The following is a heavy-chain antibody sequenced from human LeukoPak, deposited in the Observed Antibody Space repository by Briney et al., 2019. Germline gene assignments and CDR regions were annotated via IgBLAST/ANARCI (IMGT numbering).Heavy chain of an antibody. Sequence: GGSLRLSCAASGFTFSSYAMSWVRQAPGKGLEWVSAISGSGGSTYYADSVKGRFTISRDNSKNTLYLQMNSLRAEDTAVYYCATPSPYYDFWSGYSATAFDIWGQGTMVTVSS. CDR1: GFTFSSYA. CDR3: ATPSPYYDFWSGYSATAFDI. V-gene: IGHV3-23*01. D-gene: IGHD3-3*01. CDR2: ISGSGGST. J-gene: IGHJ3*02.